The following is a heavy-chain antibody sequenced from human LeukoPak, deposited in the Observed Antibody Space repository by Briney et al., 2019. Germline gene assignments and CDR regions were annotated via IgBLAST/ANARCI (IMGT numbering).Heavy chain of an antibody. CDR1: GFTFSSYS. D-gene: IGHD6-13*01. CDR3: AKDVRSSWAYFDY. J-gene: IGHJ4*02. Sequence: GGSLRLSCAASGFTFSSYSMNWVRQAPGKGLEWVSHITASGTAMFYADSVKGRFTISRDSAKNSLYLQMNSLRDEDTAVYYCAKDVRSSWAYFDYWGQGTLVTVSS. CDR2: ITASGTAM. V-gene: IGHV3-48*02.